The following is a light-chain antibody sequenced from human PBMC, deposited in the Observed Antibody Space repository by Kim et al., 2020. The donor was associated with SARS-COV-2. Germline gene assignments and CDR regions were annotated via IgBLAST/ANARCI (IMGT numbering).Light chain of an antibody. Sequence: VGYRITTPCRASEGVDTYVNWYQQNPGKAPHLLIYSASYLQSGVPSRFSGGGSGTEFTLTISSLQPEDYATYFCQQTYSSLTVTFGQGTRLEIK. V-gene: IGKV1-39*01. J-gene: IGKJ5*01. CDR3: QQTYSSLTVT. CDR2: SAS. CDR1: EGVDTY.